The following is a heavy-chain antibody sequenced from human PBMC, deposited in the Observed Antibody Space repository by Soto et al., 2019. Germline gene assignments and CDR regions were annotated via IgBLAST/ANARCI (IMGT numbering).Heavy chain of an antibody. CDR2: FDPSGVAT. CDR1: GYTFTSYF. J-gene: IGHJ3*02. D-gene: IGHD3-10*01. CDR3: ARVSLGAFDI. Sequence: QVQLVQSGAEVKKPGASVKVSCKASGYTFTSYFIHWVRQAPGQGIEWMGVFDPSGVATNSAQKFQGRLTMTRDTSTSTVYMDLTSLGSDDTALYYSARVSLGAFDIWGQGTLVTVSS. V-gene: IGHV1-46*01.